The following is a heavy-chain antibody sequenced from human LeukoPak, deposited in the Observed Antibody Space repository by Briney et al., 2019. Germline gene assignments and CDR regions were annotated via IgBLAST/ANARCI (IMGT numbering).Heavy chain of an antibody. D-gene: IGHD1-26*01. V-gene: IGHV3-30*04. CDR2: ISYDGSNK. Sequence: PGGSLRLSCAASGFTFSSYAMHWVRQAPGKGLEWVAVISYDGSNKYYADSVKGRFTISRDNSKNTLYLQMNSLRAEDTAVYYCARDHGVGANWGTFDIWGQGTMVTVSS. CDR3: ARDHGVGANWGTFDI. J-gene: IGHJ3*02. CDR1: GFTFSSYA.